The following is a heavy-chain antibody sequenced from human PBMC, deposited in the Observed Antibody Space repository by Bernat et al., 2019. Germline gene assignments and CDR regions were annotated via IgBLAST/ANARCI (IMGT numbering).Heavy chain of an antibody. Sequence: QVQLVQSGAEVKKPGSSAKVSCKASGGTFSSYAISWVRQAPGQGLEWMGRIIPILGIANYAQKFQGRVTITADKSTSTAYMELSSLRSEDTAVYYCASYSGSYYYYGMDVWGQGTTVTVSS. CDR3: ASYSGSYYYYGMDV. CDR1: GGTFSSYA. V-gene: IGHV1-69*04. J-gene: IGHJ6*02. CDR2: IIPILGIA. D-gene: IGHD1-26*01.